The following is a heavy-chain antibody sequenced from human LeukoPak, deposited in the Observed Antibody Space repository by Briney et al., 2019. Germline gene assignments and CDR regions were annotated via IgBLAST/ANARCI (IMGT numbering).Heavy chain of an antibody. D-gene: IGHD5/OR15-5a*01. CDR3: AKDMSNFDP. J-gene: IGHJ5*02. Sequence: PGGSLRLSCAASGFTFSNYGMSWVRQAPGKGLEWVSAISGGGGTTYYADSVKGRFTISRDNSKNTLYLQMNSLRAEDTAVYYCAKDMSNFDPWGQGTLVTVSS. CDR2: ISGGGGTT. V-gene: IGHV3-23*01. CDR1: GFTFSNYG.